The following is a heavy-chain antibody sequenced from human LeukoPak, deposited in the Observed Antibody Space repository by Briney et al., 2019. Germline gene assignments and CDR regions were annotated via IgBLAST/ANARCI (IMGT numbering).Heavy chain of an antibody. V-gene: IGHV1-2*02. Sequence: GASVKVSCKASGYTFTSYGISWVRQAPGQGLEWMGWINPSSGFTHFAQRFQGRVTVTRDTSITTAFMDLSGLRSDDTALYYCARDHYYGGGIDAFDLWGQGTMVTVSS. CDR1: GYTFTSYG. CDR3: ARDHYYGGGIDAFDL. D-gene: IGHD3-10*01. J-gene: IGHJ3*01. CDR2: INPSSGFT.